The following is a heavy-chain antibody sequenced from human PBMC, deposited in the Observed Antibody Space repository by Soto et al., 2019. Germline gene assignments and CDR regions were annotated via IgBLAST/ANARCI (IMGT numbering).Heavy chain of an antibody. CDR3: ASSTPYCGGDCYSWWEPGAEYFHH. Sequence: PGGSLRLFCAASGFAFSSYAMHWVRQAPGKGLEWVAVISYDGSNKYYADSVKGRFTISRDNSKNTLYLQMNSLRAEDTAVYYCASSTPYCGGDCYSWWEPGAEYFHHWGQGTLVTVSS. J-gene: IGHJ1*01. CDR2: ISYDGSNK. D-gene: IGHD2-21*02. CDR1: GFAFSSYA. V-gene: IGHV3-30-3*01.